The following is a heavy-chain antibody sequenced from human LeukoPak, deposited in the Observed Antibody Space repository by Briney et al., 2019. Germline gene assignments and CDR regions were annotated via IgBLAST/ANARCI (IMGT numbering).Heavy chain of an antibody. D-gene: IGHD7-27*01. J-gene: IGHJ3*02. Sequence: PGGSLRLSCAASGFTFSSYGMHWVRQAPGKGLEWVAFIRYDGSNKYYADSVKGRFTISRDNSKNTLYLQMNSLRAEDTAVYYCAKDTRWGSGAFDIWGQGTMVTVSS. CDR2: IRYDGSNK. V-gene: IGHV3-30*02. CDR1: GFTFSSYG. CDR3: AKDTRWGSGAFDI.